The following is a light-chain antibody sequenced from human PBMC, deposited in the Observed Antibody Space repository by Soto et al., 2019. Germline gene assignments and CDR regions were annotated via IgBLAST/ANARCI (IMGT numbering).Light chain of an antibody. CDR2: STS. Sequence: QAVVTQEPSLTVSPGGTVTLTCASSTGAVTSANFPNWFQQKPGQSPRALICSTSNRHSWTPARFSGSLLGGKAALTLSGVQPEDEAEYYCLLYYGDARWVFGGGTKVTVL. V-gene: IGLV7-43*01. CDR3: LLYYGDARWV. J-gene: IGLJ3*02. CDR1: TGAVTSANF.